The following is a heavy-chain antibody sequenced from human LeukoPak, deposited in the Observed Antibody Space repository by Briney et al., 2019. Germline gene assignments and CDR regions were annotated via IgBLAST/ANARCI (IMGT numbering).Heavy chain of an antibody. V-gene: IGHV4-34*01. J-gene: IGHJ4*02. D-gene: IGHD6-19*01. CDR3: GRPGYSGGWPLDY. CDR1: GGSFSGYY. Sequence: SETLSLTCAVYGGSFSGYYWSWIRQPPGKGLEWIGEINHSGSTNYNPSLKSRVTISVDTSKNQFSLKLSSVTAADTAVYYCGRPGYSGGWPLDYWGQGTLVPVSS. CDR2: INHSGST.